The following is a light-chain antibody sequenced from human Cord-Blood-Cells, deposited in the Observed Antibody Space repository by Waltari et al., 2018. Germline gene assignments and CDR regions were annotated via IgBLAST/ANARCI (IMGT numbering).Light chain of an antibody. J-gene: IGKJ1*01. CDR3: QKYNSAPRT. Sequence: IQLTQSPSSLSASVGDRVTITCRASQGISNYLAWYQQNPGKVPKLLIYVASTLQSGVPSRFSGSGSGTDFTLPISSLQPEDVATYYCQKYNSAPRTFGQGTKVEIK. V-gene: IGKV1-27*01. CDR1: QGISNY. CDR2: VAS.